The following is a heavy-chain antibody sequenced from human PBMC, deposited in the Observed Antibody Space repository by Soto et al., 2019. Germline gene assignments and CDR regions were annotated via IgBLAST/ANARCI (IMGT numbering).Heavy chain of an antibody. V-gene: IGHV3-23*01. J-gene: IGHJ4*02. CDR1: GFRFSSYS. CDR3: ATMNDYFEY. CDR2: ITATGDRT. Sequence: VGSLRLSCADSGFRFSSYSMSWVRQTPGKGLEWVAAITATGDRTYYADSVTGRFTISRDNSKKTHYLQMTSLRAEDTAMYYCATMNDYFEYWGQGTPVTVSS. D-gene: IGHD1-1*01.